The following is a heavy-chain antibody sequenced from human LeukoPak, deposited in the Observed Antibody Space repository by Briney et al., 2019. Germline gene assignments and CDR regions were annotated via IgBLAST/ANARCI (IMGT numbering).Heavy chain of an antibody. Sequence: SQTLSLTCTVSGGSISSGDYYWSWIRQPPGKGLEWIGYIYYSGSTYYNPSLKSRVTISVDTSKNQFSLKLSSVTAADTAVYYRARVGGDFWSGLVAYYFDYWGQGTLVTVSS. V-gene: IGHV4-30-4*08. J-gene: IGHJ4*02. CDR3: ARVGGDFWSGLVAYYFDY. CDR1: GGSISSGDYY. CDR2: IYYSGST. D-gene: IGHD3-3*01.